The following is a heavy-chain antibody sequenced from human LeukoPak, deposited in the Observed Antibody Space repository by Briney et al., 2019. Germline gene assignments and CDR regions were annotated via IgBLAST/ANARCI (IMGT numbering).Heavy chain of an antibody. CDR3: AKARGSSSPHYFDY. V-gene: IGHV3-9*01. Sequence: TGGSLRLSCAASGFTFDDYAMHWVRQAPGKGLEWVSGISWNSGSIGYADSVKGRFTISRDNAKNSLYLQMNSLRAEDTALYYCAKARGSSSPHYFDYWGQGTLVTVSS. CDR1: GFTFDDYA. CDR2: ISWNSGSI. J-gene: IGHJ4*02. D-gene: IGHD6-13*01.